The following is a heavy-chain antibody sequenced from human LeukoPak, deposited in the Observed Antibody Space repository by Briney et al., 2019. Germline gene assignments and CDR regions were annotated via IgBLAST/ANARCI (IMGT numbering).Heavy chain of an antibody. CDR3: AREISRGATRDAFDI. CDR1: GGSISSYY. V-gene: IGHV4-59*01. Sequence: PSETLSLTCTVSGGSISSYYWSWIRQPPGKGLEWIGYIYYSGSTNYNPSLKSRVTISVDTSKNQFSLKLSSVTAADTAVYYCAREISRGATRDAFDIWGQGTMVTVSS. CDR2: IYYSGST. D-gene: IGHD5-24*01. J-gene: IGHJ3*02.